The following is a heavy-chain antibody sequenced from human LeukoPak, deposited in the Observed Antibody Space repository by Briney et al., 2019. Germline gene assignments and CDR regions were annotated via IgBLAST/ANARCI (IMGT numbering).Heavy chain of an antibody. V-gene: IGHV3-23*01. D-gene: IGHD5-12*01. CDR3: ENIGKFSGYDFG. CDR2: ISGSGGST. CDR1: GFTFSSYG. J-gene: IGHJ4*02. Sequence: PGGSLRLSCAASGFTFSSYGMSWVRQAPGKGLEWVSAISGSGGSTYYADSVKGRFTISRDNSKNTLYLQMNSLRAEDRAVYYCENIGKFSGYDFGWGQGTLVTVSS.